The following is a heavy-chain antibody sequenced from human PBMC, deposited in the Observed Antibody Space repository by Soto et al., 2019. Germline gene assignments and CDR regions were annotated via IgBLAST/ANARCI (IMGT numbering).Heavy chain of an antibody. Sequence: GGSLRLSCAASGSTFSNAWMSWVRQAPGKGLEWVGRIKSKTDGGTTDYAAPVKGRFTISRDDSKNTLYLQMNSLKTEDTAVYYCTAHLLGYCSGGSCYSDPFFDYWGQGTLVTVSS. CDR3: TAHLLGYCSGGSCYSDPFFDY. CDR1: GSTFSNAW. V-gene: IGHV3-15*01. J-gene: IGHJ4*02. CDR2: IKSKTDGGTT. D-gene: IGHD2-15*01.